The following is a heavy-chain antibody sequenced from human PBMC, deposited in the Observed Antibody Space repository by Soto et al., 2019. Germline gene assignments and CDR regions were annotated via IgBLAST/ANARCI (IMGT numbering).Heavy chain of an antibody. V-gene: IGHV1-69*06. CDR1: GGTFNSYG. D-gene: IGHD3-10*01. J-gene: IGHJ4*02. Sequence: QAHLAQSGAEVKKPGSSVTVSCKASGGTFNSYGISWVRQAPGQGLDWMGVIIPLYGTVNYAQKFQGRVSITADKSTSTAYMDLNSPRSDDTAVYYCARVRGIRGVIPSHFGLWGQETQVTVSS. CDR2: IIPLYGTV. CDR3: ARVRGIRGVIPSHFGL.